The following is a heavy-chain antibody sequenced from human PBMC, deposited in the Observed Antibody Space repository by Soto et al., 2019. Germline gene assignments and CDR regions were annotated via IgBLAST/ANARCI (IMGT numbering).Heavy chain of an antibody. CDR3: AHRRPHYRDWNNGYFDY. V-gene: IGHV2-5*02. Sequence: QITLKESGPTLVKPTQTLTLTCTFSGFSLTTSGVGVGWIRQPPGKALEWLVFIYWDDDERYNPSLMSRLTITKDASKTQVVLTLPNMDPEHTARYYCAHRRPHYRDWNNGYFDYLRQGTLVTVSS. J-gene: IGHJ4*02. CDR2: IYWDDDE. D-gene: IGHD4-17*01. CDR1: GFSLTTSGVG.